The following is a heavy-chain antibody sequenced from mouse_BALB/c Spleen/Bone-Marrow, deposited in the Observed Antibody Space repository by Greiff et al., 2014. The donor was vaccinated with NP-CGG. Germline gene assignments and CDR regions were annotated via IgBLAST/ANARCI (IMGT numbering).Heavy chain of an antibody. V-gene: IGHV3-2*02. D-gene: IGHD1-2*01. J-gene: IGHJ4*01. CDR3: ARWDYGDYARDY. CDR2: ISYSSST. CDR1: GYSITSDYA. Sequence: VQLKQSGPGLVKPSQSLSLTCTVTGYSITSDYAWNWIRQFQGNKLEWMGYISYSSSTNYNPSLKSRISITRDTSKNQFFLQLNSVTAEDTATYYCARWDYGDYARDYWGQGTSVTVSS.